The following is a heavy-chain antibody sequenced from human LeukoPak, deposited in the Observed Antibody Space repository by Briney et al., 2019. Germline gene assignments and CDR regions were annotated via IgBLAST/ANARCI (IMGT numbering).Heavy chain of an antibody. CDR1: GFTFSNYG. V-gene: IGHV3-33*06. CDR2: IWSDGRNK. CDR3: AKNGVYCDVHCPADY. J-gene: IGHJ4*02. Sequence: GGSLRLSCAASGFTFSNYGMNWVRQAPGKGLEWVAVIWSDGRNKYYADSVKGRFTISRDNSKNTLYLQMNSLRADDTAVYYCAKNGVYCDVHCPADYWGQGTLVTVSS. D-gene: IGHD2-21*02.